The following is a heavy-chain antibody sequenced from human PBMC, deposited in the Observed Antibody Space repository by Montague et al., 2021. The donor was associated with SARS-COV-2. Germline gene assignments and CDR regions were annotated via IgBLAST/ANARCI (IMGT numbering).Heavy chain of an antibody. CDR2: INHRGST. J-gene: IGHJ4*02. D-gene: IGHD3-22*01. CDR3: ARGRQHINMVVVVVTGGEYYFDF. V-gene: IGHV4-34*01. CDR1: DGSLSDYS. Sequence: SETLSLTCAVYDGSLSDYSWTWIRQPPGKGLEWIGEINHRGSTSYNPSLKSRVTISVDTSKNQFSLKMTSVTAADTAVYYCARGRQHINMVVVVVTGGEYYFDFWGQGTLVAVSS.